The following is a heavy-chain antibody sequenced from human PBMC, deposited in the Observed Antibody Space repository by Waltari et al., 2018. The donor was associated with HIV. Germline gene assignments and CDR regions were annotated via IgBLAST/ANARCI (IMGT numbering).Heavy chain of an antibody. D-gene: IGHD3-10*01. Sequence: QVRLVESGAVVIPSEGSLCPSSARSRARSRSFGFHWVRKVPGKGLDLVSLTPYDGSDEYYSPYVNGPLTLAKDNSRGILTLQMNSLRPDDTALSICATDFKARGLEPSSLDSWGQGTLVPVSS. CDR1: RARSRSFG. CDR3: ATDFKARGLEPSSLDS. J-gene: IGHJ4*02. CDR2: TPYDGSDE. V-gene: IGHV3-30*02.